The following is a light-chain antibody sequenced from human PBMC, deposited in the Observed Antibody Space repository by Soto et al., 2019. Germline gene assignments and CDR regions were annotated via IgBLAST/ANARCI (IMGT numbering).Light chain of an antibody. Sequence: EIVLTQSPGTLSLSPGERATLSCRASQSVSSSYLAWYQQKPGQAPRLLIYGASSRATGIPARFSGSESGTDVMNNISRLEPEDFAAYYCQQCCSSPTITFGQVTRLDIK. J-gene: IGKJ5*01. CDR2: GAS. CDR1: QSVSSSY. CDR3: QQCCSSPTIT. V-gene: IGKV3-20*01.